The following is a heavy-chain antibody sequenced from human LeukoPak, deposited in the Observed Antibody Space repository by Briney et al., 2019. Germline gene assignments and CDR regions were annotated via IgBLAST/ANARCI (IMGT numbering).Heavy chain of an antibody. Sequence: PGGSLRLSCAASGFTSSSYWMSWVRQAPGKGLEWVANIKQDGSEKYYVDSVKGRFTISRDNAKNSLYLQMNSLRAEDTAVYYCARGGKQWLPSYWGQGTLVTVSS. CDR2: IKQDGSEK. V-gene: IGHV3-7*05. J-gene: IGHJ4*02. CDR3: ARGGKQWLPSY. D-gene: IGHD6-19*01. CDR1: GFTSSSYW.